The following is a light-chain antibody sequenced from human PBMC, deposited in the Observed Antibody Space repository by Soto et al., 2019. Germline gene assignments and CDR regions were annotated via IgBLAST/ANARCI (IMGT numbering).Light chain of an antibody. Sequence: QSALTQPPSASGAPGQSVTISCTGTSSDVGGYNYVSWYQQHPGKAPKLMIYEVSKRPSGVPDRFSGSKSGNTASLTVSGLQAEDEDDYYCSSYAGSNSVVFGGGTPLTVL. CDR1: SSDVGGYNY. V-gene: IGLV2-8*01. J-gene: IGLJ2*01. CDR2: EVS. CDR3: SSYAGSNSVV.